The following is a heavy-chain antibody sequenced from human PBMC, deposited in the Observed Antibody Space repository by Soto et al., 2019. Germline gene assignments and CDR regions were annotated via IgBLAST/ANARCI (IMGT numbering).Heavy chain of an antibody. D-gene: IGHD2-15*01. CDR1: GGSISSGGYS. CDR3: ARGGYCSGGSCYGDFDY. Sequence: QLQLQESGSGLVKPSQTLSLTCAVSGGSISSGGYSWSWIRQPPGKGLEWIGYIYHSGSTYYNPSLKSRVNISVDRSKNQFSLKLSSVTAADTAVYYCARGGYCSGGSCYGDFDYWGQGTLVTVSS. CDR2: IYHSGST. V-gene: IGHV4-30-2*01. J-gene: IGHJ4*02.